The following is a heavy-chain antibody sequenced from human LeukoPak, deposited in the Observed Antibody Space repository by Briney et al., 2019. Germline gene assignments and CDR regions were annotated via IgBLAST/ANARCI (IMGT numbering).Heavy chain of an antibody. J-gene: IGHJ4*02. CDR2: IYHSGST. Sequence: PSETLSLTCAVSGVSISSGGYSWSWIRQPPGKGLEWIGYIYHSGSTYYNPSLKSRVTISVDRSKNQFSLKLSSVTAADTAVYYCAGWDIVATIRGPFDYWGQGTLVTVSS. CDR3: AGWDIVATIRGPFDY. D-gene: IGHD5-12*01. V-gene: IGHV4-30-2*01. CDR1: GVSISSGGYS.